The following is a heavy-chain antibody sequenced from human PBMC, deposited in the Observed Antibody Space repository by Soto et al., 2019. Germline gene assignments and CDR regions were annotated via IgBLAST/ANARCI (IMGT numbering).Heavy chain of an antibody. V-gene: IGHV1-69*13. CDR2: IIPIFGTA. J-gene: IGHJ4*02. D-gene: IGHD1-26*01. CDR1: GGTFSSYA. Sequence: ASVEVSCKASGGTFSSYAISWVRQAPGQGLEWMGGIIPIFGTANYAQRFQGRVTITADESTSTAYMELSSLRSEDTAVYYCARDPRPGATSGHDFDYWGQGTLVTVSS. CDR3: ARDPRPGATSGHDFDY.